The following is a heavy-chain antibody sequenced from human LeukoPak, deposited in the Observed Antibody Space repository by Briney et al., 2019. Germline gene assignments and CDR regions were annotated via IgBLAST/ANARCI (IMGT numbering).Heavy chain of an antibody. CDR3: ARGVRDGYNPGYYFDY. V-gene: IGHV4-34*01. Sequence: SETLSFTCAVYGGSFSGYYWSWIRQPPGKGLEWIGEINHSGSTNYNPSLKSRVTISVDTSKNQFSLKLSSVTAADTAVYYCARGVRDGYNPGYYFDYWGQGTLVTVSS. J-gene: IGHJ4*02. CDR2: INHSGST. D-gene: IGHD5-24*01. CDR1: GGSFSGYY.